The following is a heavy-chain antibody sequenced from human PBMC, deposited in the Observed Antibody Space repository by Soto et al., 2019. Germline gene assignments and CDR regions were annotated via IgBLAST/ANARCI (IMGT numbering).Heavy chain of an antibody. Sequence: QVQLQESGPGLVKPSQTLSLTCTVSGGSIRSGDYYWSWIRQPPGKGLEWIGYLSCSGSTYYNPSLKCRVTISVDTSKTHFSLKLSSVTAADTAVYYCATIKLGSTRLEYWGQGTLVTVSS. CDR2: LSCSGST. CDR3: ATIKLGSTRLEY. CDR1: GGSIRSGDYY. J-gene: IGHJ4*02. V-gene: IGHV4-30-4*01. D-gene: IGHD2-2*01.